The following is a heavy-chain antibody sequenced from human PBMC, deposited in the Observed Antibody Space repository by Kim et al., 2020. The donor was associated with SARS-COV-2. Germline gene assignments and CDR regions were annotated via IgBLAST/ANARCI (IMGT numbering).Heavy chain of an antibody. V-gene: IGHV3-21*01. CDR3: ARDLTGHSYFDY. J-gene: IGHJ4*02. D-gene: IGHD3-9*01. Sequence: YNADSVKGRITIPRDNAKNSLYLQKNSLRAEDTAVYYCARDLTGHSYFDYWGQGTLVTVSS.